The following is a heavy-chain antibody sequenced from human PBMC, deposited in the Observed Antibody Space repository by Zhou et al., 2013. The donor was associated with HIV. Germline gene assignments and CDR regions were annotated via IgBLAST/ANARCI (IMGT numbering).Heavy chain of an antibody. CDR2: ISGSNGDT. Sequence: QVQLVQSGAEVKKPGASVKVSCKASGYNFNSYGINWVREAPGQGLEWMGWISGSNGDTKYAQKFQGRVTMTTDTSTSTAYMEVRSLRSDDTAVYYCARALSTRWNAGGFYYMDVWGKGTTVTVS. CDR3: ARALSTRWNAGGFYYMDV. D-gene: IGHD1-1*01. V-gene: IGHV1-18*01. J-gene: IGHJ6*03. CDR1: GYNFNSYG.